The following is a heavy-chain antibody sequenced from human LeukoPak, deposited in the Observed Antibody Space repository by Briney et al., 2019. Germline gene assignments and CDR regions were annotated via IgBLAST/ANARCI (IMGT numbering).Heavy chain of an antibody. CDR1: GFTFSSYG. Sequence: GGSLRLSCAASGFTFSSYGMHWVRQAPGKGLEWITYIWSDGSSQYYADSMKGRFTVSRDNSKNTLYLQINSLRVEDTAVYYCARDRGNDYFDSWGQGTLVIVSS. J-gene: IGHJ4*02. CDR3: ARDRGNDYFDS. CDR2: IWSDGSSQ. V-gene: IGHV3-33*01.